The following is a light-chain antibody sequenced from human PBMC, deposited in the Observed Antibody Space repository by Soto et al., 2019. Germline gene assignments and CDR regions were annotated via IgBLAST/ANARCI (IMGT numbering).Light chain of an antibody. CDR2: WAS. Sequence: DIVMTQSPDSLAVSLGERATINCKSSQSVLYSSNNTNYLAWYQQKPGQPPQLLIYWASTRESGVPDRFSGSGSGTDFTLTISSRQAEYVAVYYCQQYYSTPRTFGQGTKVEIK. CDR3: QQYYSTPRT. V-gene: IGKV4-1*01. J-gene: IGKJ1*01. CDR1: QSVLYSSNNTNY.